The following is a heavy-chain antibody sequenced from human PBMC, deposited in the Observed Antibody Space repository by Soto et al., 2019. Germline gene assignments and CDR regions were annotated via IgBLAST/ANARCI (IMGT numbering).Heavy chain of an antibody. CDR3: AKGRAITVYGVDIRFDY. J-gene: IGHJ4*01. D-gene: IGHD3-3*01. Sequence: PGGSLSLSCKASGFRFSDYAMTWVRQAQGKGLEWVSVISGSGDNTFYAASVKGRFAISRDNSKNVPYLQMSSMSADDAAVYFCAKGRAITVYGVDIRFDYWGLGTLVTVSS. V-gene: IGHV3-23*01. CDR2: ISGSGDNT. CDR1: GFRFSDYA.